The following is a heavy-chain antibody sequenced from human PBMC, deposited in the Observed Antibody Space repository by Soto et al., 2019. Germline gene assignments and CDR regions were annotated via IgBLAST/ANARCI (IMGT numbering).Heavy chain of an antibody. D-gene: IGHD5-12*01. J-gene: IGHJ4*02. CDR2: INHRRST. CDR3: AREQGYISGPKNFDY. V-gene: IGHV4-34*01. Sequence: SETLSLTCAVYGGSFSGYYWTWIRQPPGKGLEWIGEINHRRSTSYNPSLKRRVTMSIDTSKNQFSLHLSSVTAADTAVYYCAREQGYISGPKNFDYWGQGTPVTVSS. CDR1: GGSFSGYY.